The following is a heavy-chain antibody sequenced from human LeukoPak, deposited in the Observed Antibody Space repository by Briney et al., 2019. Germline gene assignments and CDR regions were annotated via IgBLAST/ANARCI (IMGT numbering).Heavy chain of an antibody. CDR2: ISSSSNYI. CDR3: AREHPGSDAFDI. V-gene: IGHV3-21*01. J-gene: IGHJ3*02. Sequence: PGGSLRLSCAASGFSFSSYSINWVRQAPGKGLEWVSSISSSSNYIYYADSVKGRFTVSRDNAKHSLYLQMVSLRAEDTAVYFRAREHPGSDAFDIWGQGTMVTVSS. CDR1: GFSFSSYS.